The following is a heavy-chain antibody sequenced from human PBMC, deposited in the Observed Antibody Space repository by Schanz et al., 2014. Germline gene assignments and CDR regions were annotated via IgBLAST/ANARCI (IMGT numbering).Heavy chain of an antibody. CDR1: GFTFSNYS. J-gene: IGHJ4*02. D-gene: IGHD6-13*01. Sequence: EVQLVESGGGLVKPGGSLRLSCAASGFTFSNYSMNWVRQAPGKGLEWVSALTGSGTTTYYADSVKGRFTISRDNSKNTLDLQMNSLRAEDTAIYYCAKDLAAVGVFDYWGQGSLVTVSP. V-gene: IGHV3-23*04. CDR3: AKDLAAVGVFDY. CDR2: LTGSGTTT.